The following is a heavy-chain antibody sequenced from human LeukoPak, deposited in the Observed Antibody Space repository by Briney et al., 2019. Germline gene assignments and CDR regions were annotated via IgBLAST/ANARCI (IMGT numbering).Heavy chain of an antibody. CDR3: ARDIGSSGWYLRVWFDP. D-gene: IGHD6-19*01. V-gene: IGHV1-2*02. J-gene: IGHJ5*02. Sequence: GASVKVSCKASGYTFTSCYINWVRQAPGQGHGWMGWINPNSGGTNYAQKFQGRVTMTRDTSISTAYMELSRLRSDDTAVYYCARDIGSSGWYLRVWFDPWGQGTLVTVSS. CDR2: INPNSGGT. CDR1: GYTFTSCY.